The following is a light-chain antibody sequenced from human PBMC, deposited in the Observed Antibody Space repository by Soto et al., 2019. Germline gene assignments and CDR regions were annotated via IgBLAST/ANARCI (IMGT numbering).Light chain of an antibody. CDR2: DVS. Sequence: QSALTQPDSVSGSPGQSITISCTGTSSDVGGYNYVSWYQQHPGKAPKLMIYDVSNRPSGVSNRFSGSKSANTASLTISGLQAEDEADYYCSSYTSSSTRVFGTGTKLTVL. V-gene: IGLV2-14*01. CDR1: SSDVGGYNY. CDR3: SSYTSSSTRV. J-gene: IGLJ1*01.